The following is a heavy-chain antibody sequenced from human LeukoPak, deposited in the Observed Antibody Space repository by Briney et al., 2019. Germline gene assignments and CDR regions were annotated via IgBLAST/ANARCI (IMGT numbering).Heavy chain of an antibody. CDR2: INPSGGST. CDR3: ARFYSSGWYEDY. V-gene: IGHV1-46*01. Sequence: ASVKVSCKASGYTFTSYYMHWVRQAPGQGLEWMGIINPSGGSTSYAQKLQGRVTMTRDTSTSTVYMELRSLRSDDTAVYYCARFYSSGWYEDYWGQGTLVTVSS. D-gene: IGHD6-19*01. J-gene: IGHJ4*02. CDR1: GYTFTSYY.